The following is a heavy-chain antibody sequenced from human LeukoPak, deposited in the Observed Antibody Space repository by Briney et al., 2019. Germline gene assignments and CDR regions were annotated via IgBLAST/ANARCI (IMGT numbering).Heavy chain of an antibody. Sequence: SETLSLTCTVSGASISSYYWNWIRQPPGKGLEWIGYMHYSGSTNYNPSLKRRVTISVDTSKHQFSLKLNSVTSADTAVYYCARDTRYYDNSGYYYFDYWGRGTLVTVSS. V-gene: IGHV4-59*01. J-gene: IGHJ4*02. D-gene: IGHD3-22*01. CDR2: MHYSGST. CDR1: GASISSYY. CDR3: ARDTRYYDNSGYYYFDY.